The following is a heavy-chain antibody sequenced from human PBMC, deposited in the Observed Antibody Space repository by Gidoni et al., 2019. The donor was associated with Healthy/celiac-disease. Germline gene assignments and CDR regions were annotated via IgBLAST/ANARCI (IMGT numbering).Heavy chain of an antibody. CDR2: IYYSGGS. V-gene: IGHV4-31*03. D-gene: IGHD3-22*01. CDR3: ARGGFYYDSSGYSY. J-gene: IGHJ4*02. Sequence: QVQLLESGPGLVKPSQTLSLTCSVSGCSFSCGGYCWSWIRQQPGKGLEWIGYIYYSGGSYYNPSLKSRVTISVDTSKNQFSLKLSSVTAADTAVYYCARGGFYYDSSGYSYWGQGTLVTVSS. CDR1: GCSFSCGGYC.